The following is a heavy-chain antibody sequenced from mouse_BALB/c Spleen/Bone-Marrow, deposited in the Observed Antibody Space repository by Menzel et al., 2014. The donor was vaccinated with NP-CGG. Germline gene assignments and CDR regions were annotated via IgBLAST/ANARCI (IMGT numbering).Heavy chain of an antibody. D-gene: IGHD1-1*01. V-gene: IGHV1-7*01. Sequence: VQLQQSGAELAKPGASVKMSCKASGYTFTSYWMHWVKQRPGQGLEWIGYINPSTGYTEYNQKFKDEATLTADKSSSTAYMQLSSLTSEDSAVYYCAREYYGSSGYFDVWGAGTTVTVSS. J-gene: IGHJ1*01. CDR2: INPSTGYT. CDR1: GYTFTSYW. CDR3: AREYYGSSGYFDV.